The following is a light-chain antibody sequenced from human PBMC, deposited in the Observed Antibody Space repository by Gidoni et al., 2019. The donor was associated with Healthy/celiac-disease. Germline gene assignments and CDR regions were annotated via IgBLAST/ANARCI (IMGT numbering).Light chain of an antibody. J-gene: IGKJ2*01. CDR3: QQYGSSQYT. CDR2: GAS. V-gene: IGKV3-20*01. CDR1: QSVSISY. Sequence: DIVLTHSPGTLSLSPGERATLPCRASQSVSISYLARYQQKPGQAPRHLIYGASSRATGIPDRFSGSGSGTEFTLTINRLEPEDFAVYYCQQYGSSQYTFGQGTKLEIK.